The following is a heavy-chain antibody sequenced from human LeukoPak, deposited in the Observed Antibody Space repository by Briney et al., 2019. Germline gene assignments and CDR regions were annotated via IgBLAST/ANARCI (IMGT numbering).Heavy chain of an antibody. D-gene: IGHD4-23*01. CDR2: ISNSGSTI. CDR1: GFTFSDYE. J-gene: IGHJ4*02. CDR3: ARTSGGRVHNYFDY. Sequence: GGSLRLSCAASGFTFSDYEMNWVRQAPGKGLEWVSYISNSGSTIYYADSVKGRFTISRDNAKNSLYLQINNLRAEDTAVYYCARTSGGRVHNYFDYWGQGTLVTVSS. V-gene: IGHV3-48*03.